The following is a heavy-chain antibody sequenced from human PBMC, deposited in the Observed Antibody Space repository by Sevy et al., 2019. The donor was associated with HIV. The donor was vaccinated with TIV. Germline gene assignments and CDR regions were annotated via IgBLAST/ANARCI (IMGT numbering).Heavy chain of an antibody. CDR2: ISSSTSTI. D-gene: IGHD6-13*01. CDR1: VFTFSSYS. V-gene: IGHV3-48*01. J-gene: IGHJ4*02. CDR3: ARLSGYSSSWSYFDY. Sequence: GGSLRLSCAASVFTFSSYSMNWVRQAPGKGLEWVSYISSSTSTIYYADSVKGQFTISRDNAKNSLYLQMNSLRAEDTAVYYCARLSGYSSSWSYFDYWGQGTLVTVSS.